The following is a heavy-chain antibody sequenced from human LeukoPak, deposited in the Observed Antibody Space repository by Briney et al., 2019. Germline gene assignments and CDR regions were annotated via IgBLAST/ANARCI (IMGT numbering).Heavy chain of an antibody. V-gene: IGHV3-30*04. CDR3: AREAGIAAAGPLFDY. CDR2: ISYGGSNK. Sequence: PGRSLRLSCAASGFTFSSYAMHWVRQAPGKGLEWVAVISYGGSNKYYADSVKGRFTISRDNSKNTLYLQMNSLRAEDTAVYYCAREAGIAAAGPLFDYWGQGTLVTVSS. CDR1: GFTFSSYA. D-gene: IGHD6-13*01. J-gene: IGHJ4*02.